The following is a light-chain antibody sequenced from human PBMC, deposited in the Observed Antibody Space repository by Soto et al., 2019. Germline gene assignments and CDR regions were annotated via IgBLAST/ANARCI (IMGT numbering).Light chain of an antibody. CDR3: QSYDSSLSVV. Sequence: QSVRTQPPSVSGAPGQRVTISCTESSSNIGAGYDVHWYQQLPGTAPKLLIYGNSNRPSGVPDRFSGSKSGTSASLAITGLQAEDEADYYCQSYDSSLSVVFGGGTKLTVL. J-gene: IGLJ2*01. V-gene: IGLV1-40*01. CDR2: GNS. CDR1: SSNIGAGYD.